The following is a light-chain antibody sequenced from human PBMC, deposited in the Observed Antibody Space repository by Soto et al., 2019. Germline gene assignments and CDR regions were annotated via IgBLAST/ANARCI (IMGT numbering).Light chain of an antibody. CDR1: SGHSNYA. Sequence: QLVLTQSPSASASLGASVKLTCTLSSGHSNYAIAWHQQQPEKGPRYLMKVNSGGSHIKGDGIPDRFSGSSSGAERYLFISSLQSEDEAHYHCQTWGTGSAIVVFGGGTQLTVL. CDR2: VNSGGSH. V-gene: IGLV4-69*01. CDR3: QTWGTGSAIVV. J-gene: IGLJ7*01.